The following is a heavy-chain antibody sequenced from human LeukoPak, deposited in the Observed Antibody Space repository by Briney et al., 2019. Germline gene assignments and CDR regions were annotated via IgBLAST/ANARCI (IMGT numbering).Heavy chain of an antibody. Sequence: GGSLRLSCAASGFTFSSYWMTWVRQAPGKGLEWVANIKQDGSEKFYVDSVRGRFTISRDNAKNSLYLQMNSLRAEDTAVYYCARPPYSGGWYLMFWGQGTLVTVSS. D-gene: IGHD6-19*01. CDR1: GFTFSSYW. J-gene: IGHJ1*01. V-gene: IGHV3-7*01. CDR3: ARPPYSGGWYLMF. CDR2: IKQDGSEK.